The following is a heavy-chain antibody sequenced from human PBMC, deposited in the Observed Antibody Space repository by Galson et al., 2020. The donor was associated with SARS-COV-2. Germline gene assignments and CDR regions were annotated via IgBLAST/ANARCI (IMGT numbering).Heavy chain of an antibody. CDR3: AKGGIRGVRVDFDY. CDR2: TSRSGGRT. Sequence: GGTLSLSSAASGFTFNNNAMNWVRQDPGTGTERVPTTSRSGGRTYYADSVKGRFPISRDNSKNKLHLQMNSRVVDDRAVYYCAKGGIRGVRVDFDYWGQGTLVIVSS. D-gene: IGHD3-16*01. V-gene: IGHV3-23*01. J-gene: IGHJ4*02. CDR1: GFTFNNNA.